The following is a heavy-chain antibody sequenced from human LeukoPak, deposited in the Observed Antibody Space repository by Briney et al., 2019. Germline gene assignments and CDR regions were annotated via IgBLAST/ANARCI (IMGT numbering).Heavy chain of an antibody. V-gene: IGHV4-30-4*01. CDR2: IYYSGST. J-gene: IGHJ4*02. CDR3: ARVGSRGFGY. D-gene: IGHD3-10*01. CDR1: GGSISSGDYY. Sequence: SETLSLTCTVSGGSISSGDYYWSWIRQPPGKGLEWIGYIYYSGSTYYNPSFKSRVTISVDTSKNQFSLKLSSVTAADTAVYYCARVGSRGFGYWGQGTLVTVSS.